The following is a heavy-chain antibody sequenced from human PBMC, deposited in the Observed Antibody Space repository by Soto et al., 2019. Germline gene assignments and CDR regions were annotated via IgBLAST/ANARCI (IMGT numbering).Heavy chain of an antibody. CDR1: GGSFSGYY. D-gene: IGHD6-13*01. CDR2: INHSGST. Sequence: SETLSLTCAVYGGSFSGYYWSWIRQPPGKGLEWIGEINHSGSTNYNPSLKSRVTISVDTSKNQFSLKLSSVTAADTAVYYCARGWFWGIAAAGPSPESRPNPAGRFDPWGQGTLVTVSS. V-gene: IGHV4-34*01. J-gene: IGHJ5*02. CDR3: ARGWFWGIAAAGPSPESRPNPAGRFDP.